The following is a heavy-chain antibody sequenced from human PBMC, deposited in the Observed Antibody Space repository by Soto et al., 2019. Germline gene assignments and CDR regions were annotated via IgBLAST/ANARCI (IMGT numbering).Heavy chain of an antibody. CDR3: ASGWPVCGDSSGTHREPY. V-gene: IGHV1-8*02. CDR1: GYTFTSYD. Sequence: GASVKVSCKASGYTFTSYDINWVRQATGQGLEWMGWMNTNRGNTGYAQKVQGRVTMTRNTSISTADMELSSLRAEDTAVYYCASGWPVCGDSSGTHREPYWGQGTLVTVSS. CDR2: MNTNRGNT. J-gene: IGHJ4*02. D-gene: IGHD3-22*01.